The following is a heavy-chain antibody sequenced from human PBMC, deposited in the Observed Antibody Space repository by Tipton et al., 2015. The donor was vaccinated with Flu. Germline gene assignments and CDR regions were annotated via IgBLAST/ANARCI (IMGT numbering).Heavy chain of an antibody. J-gene: IGHJ4*02. CDR1: GGSISSYY. Sequence: TLSLTCTVSGGSISSYYWSWIRQPAGKGLEWIGRIHTSGSTNYNPSLKSRVTMSVGTSKNQFSLKLSSVTAADTAVYYCARGYSSGHHDYWGQGTLVTVSS. CDR3: ARGYSSGHHDY. V-gene: IGHV4-4*07. D-gene: IGHD6-19*01. CDR2: IHTSGST.